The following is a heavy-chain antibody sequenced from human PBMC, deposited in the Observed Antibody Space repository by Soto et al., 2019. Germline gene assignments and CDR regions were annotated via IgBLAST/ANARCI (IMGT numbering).Heavy chain of an antibody. CDR3: ARGAPRGSSSDFDY. Sequence: GGSLSLSCAASGFTFSSYGMHWVRQAPGKGLEWVAVIWYDGSNKYYADSVKGRFTISRDNSKNTLYLQMNSLRAEDTAVYYCARGAPRGSSSDFDYWGQGTLVTVSS. CDR2: IWYDGSNK. V-gene: IGHV3-33*01. D-gene: IGHD6-13*01. CDR1: GFTFSSYG. J-gene: IGHJ4*02.